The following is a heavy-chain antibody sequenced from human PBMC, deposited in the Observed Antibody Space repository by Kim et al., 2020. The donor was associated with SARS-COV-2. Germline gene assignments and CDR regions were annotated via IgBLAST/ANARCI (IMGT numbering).Heavy chain of an antibody. J-gene: IGHJ4*02. V-gene: IGHV3-30*18. Sequence: GGSLRLSCAASGFNFRTFGMHWVRQAPGKGLEWVAVMSYDGSNKFYGDSVRGRFSISRDNSKSTLYLQMNSLRVEDTAVYFCAKDHQNKSTSFDFWGQGT. D-gene: IGHD2-2*01. CDR3: AKDHQNKSTSFDF. CDR1: GFNFRTFG. CDR2: MSYDGSNK.